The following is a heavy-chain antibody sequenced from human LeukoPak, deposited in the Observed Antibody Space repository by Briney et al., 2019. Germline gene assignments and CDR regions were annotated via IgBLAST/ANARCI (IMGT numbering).Heavy chain of an antibody. CDR2: ISSSSSYI. J-gene: IGHJ4*02. V-gene: IGHV3-21*01. D-gene: IGHD5-18*01. CDR1: GFTFSSYS. CDR3: ARSLGYSYCYVFDY. Sequence: AGGSLRLSCAASGFTFSSYSMNWVRQAPGKGLEWVSSISSSSSYIYYADSVKGRFTISRDNAKNSLYLQMNSLRAEDTAVYYCARSLGYSYCYVFDYWGQGTLVTVSS.